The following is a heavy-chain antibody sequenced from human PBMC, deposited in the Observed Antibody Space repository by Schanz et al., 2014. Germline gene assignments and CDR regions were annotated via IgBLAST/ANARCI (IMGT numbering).Heavy chain of an antibody. J-gene: IGHJ3*01. V-gene: IGHV3-7*01. CDR1: GFSFNNYW. D-gene: IGHD2-8*02. CDR2: IIHDGSEK. CDR3: ARDSRYCTGVDCKGDAFDL. Sequence: EVQLVESGGGLVQPGGSLRLSCAASGFSFNNYWMTWFRQAPGKGLEWVANIIHDGSEKFYVDSVKGRFTISRDNAKNSLYLQLNSLTAEDTAVYHCARDSRYCTGVDCKGDAFDLWGQGTLVTVSS.